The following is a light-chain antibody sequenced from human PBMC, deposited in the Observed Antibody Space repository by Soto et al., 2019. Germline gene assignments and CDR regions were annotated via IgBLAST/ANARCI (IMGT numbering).Light chain of an antibody. V-gene: IGKV1-39*01. Sequence: DIQMTQSPSSLSASIGDRVTITCRASQAVSSYLAWYQQKSGKAPKLLIYAASSLQSGVPSRFSGSGSGTDFTLSISSLQPEDFATYYCQQTNSTPSTFGHGTKVDIK. J-gene: IGKJ3*01. CDR1: QAVSSY. CDR2: AAS. CDR3: QQTNSTPST.